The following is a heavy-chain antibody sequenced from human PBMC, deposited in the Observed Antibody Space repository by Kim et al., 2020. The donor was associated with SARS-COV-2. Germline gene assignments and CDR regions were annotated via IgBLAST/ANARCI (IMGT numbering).Heavy chain of an antibody. V-gene: IGHV3-23*01. CDR3: ARKEASAAAGYFDY. Sequence: GGSLRLSCAASGFTFSSYAMSWVRQAPGKGLEWVSAISGSGGSTYYADSVKGRFTISRDNSKNTLYLQMNSLRAEDTAVYDCARKEASAAAGYFDYWGQGTLFTLSS. J-gene: IGHJ4*02. CDR1: GFTFSSYA. CDR2: ISGSGGST. D-gene: IGHD6-13*01.